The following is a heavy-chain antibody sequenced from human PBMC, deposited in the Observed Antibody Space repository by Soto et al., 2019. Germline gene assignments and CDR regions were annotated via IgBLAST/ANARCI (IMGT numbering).Heavy chain of an antibody. CDR2: ISAYNGNT. Sequence: QVQLVQSGAEVKKPGASVKVSCKASGYTFTSYGISWVRQTPGQGLEWMGWISAYNGNTNYAQKLQGRLTMTTDTSTSTAYMELRSLRPDATAVYYCARDGGAAAAIKNYGMDVWGQGTTVTVSS. CDR3: ARDGGAAAAIKNYGMDV. J-gene: IGHJ6*02. V-gene: IGHV1-18*01. D-gene: IGHD6-13*01. CDR1: GYTFTSYG.